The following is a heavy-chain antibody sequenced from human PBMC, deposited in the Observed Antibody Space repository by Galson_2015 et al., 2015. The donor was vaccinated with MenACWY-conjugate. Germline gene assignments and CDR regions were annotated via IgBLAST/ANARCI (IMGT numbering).Heavy chain of an antibody. CDR2: ISWNSGSI. D-gene: IGHD1-26*01. CDR1: GFTFDDYA. CDR3: AKDMASIVGATTADDYYYYGMDA. V-gene: IGHV3-9*01. Sequence: SLRLSCAASGFTFDDYAMHWVRQAPGKGLEWVSGISWNSGSIGYADSVKGRFTISRDNAKNSLYQQMNSLRAEDTALYYCAKDMASIVGATTADDYYYYGMDAWGQGTTVTVSS. J-gene: IGHJ6*02.